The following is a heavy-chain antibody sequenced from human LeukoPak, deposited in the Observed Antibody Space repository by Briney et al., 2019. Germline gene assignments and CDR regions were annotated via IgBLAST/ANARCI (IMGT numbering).Heavy chain of an antibody. J-gene: IGHJ5*02. CDR3: ANDFWSGSRRFDP. D-gene: IGHD3-3*01. CDR2: IYYSGST. CDR1: GGSISSRSYY. Sequence: PSETLSLTCTVSGGSISSRSYYWGWIRQPPGKGLEWIGSIYYSGSTYYNPSLKSRVTISVDTSKNQFSLKLSAVTAADTAVYYCANDFWSGSRRFDPWGQGTLVTVSS. V-gene: IGHV4-39*01.